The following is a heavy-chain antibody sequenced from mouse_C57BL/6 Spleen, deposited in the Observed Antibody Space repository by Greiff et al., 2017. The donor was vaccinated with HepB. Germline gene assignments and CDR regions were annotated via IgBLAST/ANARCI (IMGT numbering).Heavy chain of an antibody. CDR3: ARSGSSYLAY. V-gene: IGHV1-69*01. CDR2: IDPSDSYT. D-gene: IGHD1-1*01. CDR1: GYTFTSYW. J-gene: IGHJ3*01. Sequence: QVQLQQPGAELVMPGASVKLSCKASGYTFTSYWMHWVKQRPGQGLEWIGEIDPSDSYTNYNQKFKGKSTLTVDKSSSTAYMQLSSLTSEDSAVYYCARSGSSYLAYWGQGTLVTVSA.